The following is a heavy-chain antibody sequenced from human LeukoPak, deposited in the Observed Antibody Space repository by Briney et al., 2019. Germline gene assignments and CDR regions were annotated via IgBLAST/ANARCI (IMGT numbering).Heavy chain of an antibody. J-gene: IGHJ6*02. D-gene: IGHD3-10*01. CDR2: IYYSGST. CDR3: ARLRITMVRGVWTPNYGMDV. Sequence: PSETLSLTCTLSGGSISSSSYYWGWIRQPPGKGLEWIGSIYYSGSTYYNPSLKSRVTISVDTSNNHFSLKLSSVTAADTGVYYCARLRITMVRGVWTPNYGMDVWGQGTTVTVSS. CDR1: GGSISSSSYY. V-gene: IGHV4-39*01.